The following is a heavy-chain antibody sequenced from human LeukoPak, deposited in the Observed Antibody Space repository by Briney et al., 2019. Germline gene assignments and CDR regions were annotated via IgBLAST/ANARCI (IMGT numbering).Heavy chain of an antibody. D-gene: IGHD3-9*01. CDR3: AREYYDILTGPLVPLDY. CDR2: ISSSSSYI. V-gene: IGHV3-21*01. CDR1: GFTFSSYS. J-gene: IGHJ4*02. Sequence: GGSLRLSCAASGFTFSSYSMNWVRQAPGKGLEWVSSISSSSSYIYYADLVKGRFTTSRDNAKNSLYLQMNSLRAEDTAVYYCAREYYDILTGPLVPLDYWGQGTLVTVSS.